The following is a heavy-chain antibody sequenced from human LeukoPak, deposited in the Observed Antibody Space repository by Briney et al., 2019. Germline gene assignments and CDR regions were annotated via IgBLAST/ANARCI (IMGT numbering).Heavy chain of an antibody. CDR1: GFTFNNNG. CDR2: ISYGGSIQ. J-gene: IGHJ4*02. CDR3: ARDRTSTWSWDY. Sequence: GGSLRLSCEASGFTFNNNGMHWVRQAPGKGREGVAVISYGGSIQYYADSVKGRFTISRDNSESTLYLQMDNLSPEDRAVYYCARDRTSTWSWDYWGQGTLVTVSS. D-gene: IGHD2-2*01. V-gene: IGHV3-30*03.